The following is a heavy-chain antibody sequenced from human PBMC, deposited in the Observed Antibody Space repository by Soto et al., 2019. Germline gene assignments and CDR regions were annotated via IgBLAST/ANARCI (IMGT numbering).Heavy chain of an antibody. V-gene: IGHV4-61*08. CDR1: GGSISSGGYS. J-gene: IGHJ4*02. CDR3: ARVRWTVAGPGHFDY. CDR2: MYYSGST. Sequence: SETLSVTCAVAGGSISSGGYSWSWLRQPPGKGLEWIGYMYYSGSTNYNPSLKSRVTISVDTSKNQFSLKLSSVTAADTAVYYCARVRWTVAGPGHFDYWGQGTLVTVSS. D-gene: IGHD6-19*01.